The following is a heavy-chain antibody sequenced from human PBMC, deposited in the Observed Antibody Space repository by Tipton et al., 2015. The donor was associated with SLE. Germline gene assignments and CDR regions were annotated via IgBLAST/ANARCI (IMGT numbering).Heavy chain of an antibody. D-gene: IGHD3-10*01. CDR3: ARDRGGSYFLDF. Sequence: SLRLSCAASGFTFSHYWMTWVRQAPGKGLQWVASIKQDGSEKYYVDFVKGRFTISRDNAKNSLYLQMNSLRVEDTAVYYRARDRGGSYFLDFWGQGTPVTVSS. CDR2: IKQDGSEK. V-gene: IGHV3-7*01. J-gene: IGHJ4*02. CDR1: GFTFSHYW.